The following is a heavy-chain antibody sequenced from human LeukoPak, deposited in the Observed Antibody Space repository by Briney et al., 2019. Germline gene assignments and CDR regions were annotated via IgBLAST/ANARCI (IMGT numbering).Heavy chain of an antibody. CDR2: ISSSGSTI. D-gene: IGHD3-22*01. V-gene: IGHV3-11*01. J-gene: IGHJ3*02. Sequence: GGSLRLSCAASGFTFSDYYMSWIRQAPGKGLEWVSYISSSGSTIYYADSVKGRSTISRDNAKNSLYLQMNSLRAEDTAVYYGARDGAPVYYDISGFAFIIWGKGQWSPSLQ. CDR3: ARDGAPVYYDISGFAFII. CDR1: GFTFSDYY.